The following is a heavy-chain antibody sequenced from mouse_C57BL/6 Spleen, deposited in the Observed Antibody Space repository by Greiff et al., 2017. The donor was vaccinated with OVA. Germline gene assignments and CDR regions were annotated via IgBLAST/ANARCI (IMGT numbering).Heavy chain of an antibody. D-gene: IGHD1-1*01. J-gene: IGHJ2*01. V-gene: IGHV1-15*01. CDR1: GYTFTDYE. CDR3: TRGYYGSGDFDY. CDR2: IDPETGGT. Sequence: QVQLQQSGAELVRPGASVTLSCKASGYTFTDYEMHWVKQTPVHGLEWIGAIDPETGGTAYNQKFKGKAILTVDKSSRTAYMEIRSLTSEDSAVYYCTRGYYGSGDFDYWGQGTTRTVSS.